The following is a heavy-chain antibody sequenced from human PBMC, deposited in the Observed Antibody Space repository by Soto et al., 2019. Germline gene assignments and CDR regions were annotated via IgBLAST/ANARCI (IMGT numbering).Heavy chain of an antibody. Sequence: GGSLRLSCTASGFTFSSYAMSWVRQAPGKGLEWVSAISGSGGSTYYADSVKGRFTISRDNSKNTLYLQMNSLRAEDPAVYYCAKGRYDSSGYYAWGQGTLVTVSS. CDR1: GFTFSSYA. CDR2: ISGSGGST. V-gene: IGHV3-23*01. CDR3: AKGRYDSSGYYA. D-gene: IGHD3-22*01. J-gene: IGHJ5*02.